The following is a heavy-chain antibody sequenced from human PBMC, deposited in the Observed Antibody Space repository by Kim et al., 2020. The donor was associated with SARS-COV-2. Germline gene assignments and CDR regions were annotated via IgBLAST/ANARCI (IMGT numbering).Heavy chain of an antibody. J-gene: IGHJ6*02. Sequence: SETLSLTCTVSGGSISSYYWSWIRQPPGKGLEWIGYIYYSGSTNYNPSLKSRVTISVDTSKNQFSLKLSSVTAADTAVYYCAREGGIAAALDVWGQGTTVTVSS. V-gene: IGHV4-59*01. CDR3: AREGGIAAALDV. CDR2: IYYSGST. D-gene: IGHD6-13*01. CDR1: GGSISSYY.